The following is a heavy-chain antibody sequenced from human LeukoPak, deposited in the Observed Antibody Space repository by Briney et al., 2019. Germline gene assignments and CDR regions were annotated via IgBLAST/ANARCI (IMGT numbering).Heavy chain of an antibody. V-gene: IGHV3-30*02. Sequence: GGSLRLSCAASGFTLSSYAMSWVRQGPGKGLEWVAFIRYDGSNKYYADSVKGRFTISRDNSKNTLYLQMNSLRSEDTAVYYCARGPAAAGSYYFDYWGQGTLVTVSS. CDR2: IRYDGSNK. D-gene: IGHD6-13*01. CDR1: GFTLSSYA. J-gene: IGHJ4*02. CDR3: ARGPAAAGSYYFDY.